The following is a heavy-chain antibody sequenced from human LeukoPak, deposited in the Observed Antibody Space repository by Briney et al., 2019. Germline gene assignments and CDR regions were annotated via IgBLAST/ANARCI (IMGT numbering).Heavy chain of an antibody. J-gene: IGHJ4*02. V-gene: IGHV3-66*01. CDR1: GFSVSSNY. Sequence: GGSLRLSCAASGFSVSSNYISWVRQAPGKGLEWVSTVSSGGSTYYADSVKGRFTISRDNSKNTLYLQVNSLRAEDTAVYYCASYYGDSLFDSWGQGTLVPVSS. CDR3: ASYYGDSLFDS. D-gene: IGHD4-17*01. CDR2: VSSGGST.